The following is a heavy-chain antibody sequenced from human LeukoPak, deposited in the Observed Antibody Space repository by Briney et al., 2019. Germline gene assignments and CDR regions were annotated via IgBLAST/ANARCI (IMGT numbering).Heavy chain of an antibody. D-gene: IGHD6-19*01. J-gene: IGHJ5*02. CDR1: GGTFSSYA. V-gene: IGHV1-69*05. Sequence: SVKVSLKGTGGTFSSYAISWVRQAPGQGVEWMGGIITIFGTANYAQKFQGRVTITTDESTSTAYMELSSLRSEDTAVYCCARDPDEAVAGNFRFDPWGQGTLVTVSS. CDR2: IITIFGTA. CDR3: ARDPDEAVAGNFRFDP.